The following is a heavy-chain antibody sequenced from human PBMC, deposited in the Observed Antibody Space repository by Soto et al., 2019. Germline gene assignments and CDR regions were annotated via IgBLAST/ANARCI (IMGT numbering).Heavy chain of an antibody. CDR2: LYSSGNT. D-gene: IGHD3-10*01. CDR1: GASISAYA. Sequence: SETLSLTCSVSGASISAYAWSWIRQPAGKGLEWIGRLYSSGNTNYNPSFKSRLTMSADASKNHFSLKLSSVTAADTAVYYCARETYLPMARNDFWGQGAKVTVSS. J-gene: IGHJ4*02. V-gene: IGHV4-4*07. CDR3: ARETYLPMARNDF.